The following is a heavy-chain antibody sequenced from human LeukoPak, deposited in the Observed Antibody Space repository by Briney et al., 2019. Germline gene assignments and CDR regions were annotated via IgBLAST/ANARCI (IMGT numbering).Heavy chain of an antibody. CDR2: ISGSGGST. J-gene: IGHJ5*02. D-gene: IGHD3-3*01. CDR3: AKGAITIFGVALYNWFDL. CDR1: GFTFSSYA. V-gene: IGHV3-23*01. Sequence: PGGSLRLSCAASGFTFSSYAMSWVRQAPGKGLEWVSAISGSGGSTYYADSVKGRFTISRDNSKNTLYLQMNSLRAEDTAVYYCAKGAITIFGVALYNWFDLWGQGTLVTVSS.